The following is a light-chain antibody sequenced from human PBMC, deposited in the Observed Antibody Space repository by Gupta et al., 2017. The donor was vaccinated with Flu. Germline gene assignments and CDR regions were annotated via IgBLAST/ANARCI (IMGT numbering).Light chain of an antibody. CDR2: GAS. V-gene: IGKV3-20*01. J-gene: IGKJ1*01. CDR3: QQDGASWT. CDR1: QTVTSNY. Sequence: EVVLTQSPGTLSLSPGDRATLSCRASQTVTSNYLAWYQQKPGQAPRLLIYGASSRASGIPDRFSGSGSGTDFTLTISRLEPEDLAVYYCQQDGASWTFGQGTKVEIK.